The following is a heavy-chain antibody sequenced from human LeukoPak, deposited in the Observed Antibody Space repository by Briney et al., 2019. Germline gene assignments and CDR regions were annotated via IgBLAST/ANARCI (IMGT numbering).Heavy chain of an antibody. V-gene: IGHV3-53*01. D-gene: IGHD4-17*01. CDR2: IYSGGST. CDR1: GFTVSSKY. CDR3: ARIPKTTYFDY. Sequence: GGPLRLSCAAPGFTVSSKYMSWVRQAPGKGLEWVSVIYSGGSTDYADSVKGRFTISRDNSENTLHLQMNSLRAEDTAVYYCARIPKTTYFDYWGQGTLVTVSS. J-gene: IGHJ4*02.